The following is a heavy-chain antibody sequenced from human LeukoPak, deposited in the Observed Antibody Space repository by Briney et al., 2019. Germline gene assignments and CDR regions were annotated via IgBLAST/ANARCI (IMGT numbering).Heavy chain of an antibody. CDR2: INSDGSST. J-gene: IGHJ4*02. V-gene: IGHV3-74*01. Sequence: GGSLRLSCAASGFTFSSYWMHWVRQAPGKGLVWVSRINSDGSSTSYADSVKGRFTISRDNAKNTLYLQMNSLRAEDTALYYCARTFYDSSGYYFQYWGQGTLVTVSS. D-gene: IGHD3-22*01. CDR3: ARTFYDSSGYYFQY. CDR1: GFTFSSYW.